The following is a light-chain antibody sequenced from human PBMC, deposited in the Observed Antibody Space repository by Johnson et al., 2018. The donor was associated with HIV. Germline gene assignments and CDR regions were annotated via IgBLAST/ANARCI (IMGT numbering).Light chain of an antibody. CDR1: SSNIGSNY. CDR3: GTWDSSLSAGV. J-gene: IGLJ1*01. V-gene: IGLV1-51*01. Sequence: QSVLTQPHSVSAAPGQKDTISCSASSSNIGSNYVSWYQQLPGTAPKLLIYDNNKRPSGIPDRFSGSTSGTSATLGITGLPTGDEADYYCGTWDSSLSAGVFGAGTKVTVL. CDR2: DNN.